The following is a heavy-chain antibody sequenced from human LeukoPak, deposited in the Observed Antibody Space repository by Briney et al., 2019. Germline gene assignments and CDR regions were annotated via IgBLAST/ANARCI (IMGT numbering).Heavy chain of an antibody. V-gene: IGHV4-4*07. J-gene: IGHJ6*03. Sequence: SETLSLTCTVSGGSISSYYWSWIRQPAGKGLEWIGRIYTSGSTNYNPSLKSRVTISVDTSKNQFSLKLSSVTAADTAVYYCARGGDYDSSGYYYYYYYCYMDVWGKGTTVTVSS. CDR3: ARGGDYDSSGYYYYYYYCYMDV. CDR2: IYTSGST. CDR1: GGSISSYY. D-gene: IGHD3-22*01.